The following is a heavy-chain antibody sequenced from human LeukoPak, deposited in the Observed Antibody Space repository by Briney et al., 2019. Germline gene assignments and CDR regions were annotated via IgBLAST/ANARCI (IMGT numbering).Heavy chain of an antibody. V-gene: IGHV1-24*01. D-gene: IGHD3-10*01. Sequence: ASVKVSCKVSGYTLTELSMHWVRQAPGKGLEWMGGFDPEDGETIYAQKFQGGVTMTEDTSTDTAYMELSSLRSEDTAVYYCARMVRGGYYYYYYMDVWGKGTTVTISS. J-gene: IGHJ6*03. CDR2: FDPEDGET. CDR3: ARMVRGGYYYYYYMDV. CDR1: GYTLTELS.